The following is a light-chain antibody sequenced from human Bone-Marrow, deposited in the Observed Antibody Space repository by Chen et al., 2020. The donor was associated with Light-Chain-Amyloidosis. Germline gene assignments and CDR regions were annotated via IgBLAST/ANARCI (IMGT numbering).Light chain of an antibody. CDR3: QSADSSGTYEVI. CDR2: RDT. J-gene: IGLJ2*01. CDR1: DLPTKY. V-gene: IGLV3-25*03. Sequence: SSELTPPPSVSVSPGQTARITCSGEDLPTKYAYWYQQKPGQAPVLVIHRDTERPSGISERFSGSSSGTTATLTISGVQAEDEADYHCQSADSSGTYEVIFGGGTKLTVL.